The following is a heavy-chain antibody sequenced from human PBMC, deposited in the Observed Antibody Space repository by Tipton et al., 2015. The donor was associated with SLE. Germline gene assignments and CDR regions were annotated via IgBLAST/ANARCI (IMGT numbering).Heavy chain of an antibody. J-gene: IGHJ3*01. CDR1: GFTFSSYW. D-gene: IGHD6-19*01. CDR2: INSDGSAP. Sequence: SLRLSCAASGFTFSSYWMHWVRQAPGKGLVWVSRINSDGSAPSYADSVKGRFTISRDNAKNTLYLQMNSLRVEDTAVYYCAKEGIQVAVAFDVWGPGTKVTVSS. V-gene: IGHV3-74*01. CDR3: AKEGIQVAVAFDV.